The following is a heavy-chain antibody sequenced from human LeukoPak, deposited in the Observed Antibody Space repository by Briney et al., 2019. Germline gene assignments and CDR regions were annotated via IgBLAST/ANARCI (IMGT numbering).Heavy chain of an antibody. CDR2: IIPIFGTA. CDR1: GGTFSSYA. D-gene: IGHD3-22*01. CDR3: ARRDLRYYYDSSGCLGY. Sequence: SVKVSCKASGGTFSSYAISWVRQAPGQGLEWMGRIIPIFGTANYAQKFQGRVTITADKSTSTAYMELSSLRSEDTAVYYCARRDLRYYYDSSGCLGYWGQGTLVTVSS. V-gene: IGHV1-69*06. J-gene: IGHJ4*02.